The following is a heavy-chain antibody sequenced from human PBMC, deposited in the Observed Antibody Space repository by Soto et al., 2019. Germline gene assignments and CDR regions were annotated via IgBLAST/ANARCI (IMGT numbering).Heavy chain of an antibody. CDR3: ARDQGVGEGGYLHYVMYV. D-gene: IGHD5-12*01. V-gene: IGHV3-21*04. J-gene: IGHJ6*02. CDR2: ISSSSSYI. Sequence: PAGTLRLSCAASGFTFSSYSMNWVRQAPGKGLEWVSSISSSSSYIYYADSVKGRFTISRDNAKNSLYQQMNSLRAEDTAVYYYARDQGVGEGGYLHYVMYVWGQGTTV. CDR1: GFTFSSYS.